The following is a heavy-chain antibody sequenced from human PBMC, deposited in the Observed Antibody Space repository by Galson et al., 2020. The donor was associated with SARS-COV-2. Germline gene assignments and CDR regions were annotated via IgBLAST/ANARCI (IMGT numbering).Heavy chain of an antibody. Sequence: ASETPLTCAVYGGSFSDYYWSWIRQPPGRGLEWIGEINHRGTTHYNPSLKSRVTISVDTSKNQFSLNLNSVTAADTAVYSCARGHQNYWYFDLWGRGTLVTVSS. J-gene: IGHJ2*01. CDR3: ARGHQNYWYFDL. CDR2: INHRGTT. V-gene: IGHV4-34*01. CDR1: GGSFSDYY.